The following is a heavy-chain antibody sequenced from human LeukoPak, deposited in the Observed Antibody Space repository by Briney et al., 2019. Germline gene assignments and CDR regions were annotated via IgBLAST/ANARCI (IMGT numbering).Heavy chain of an antibody. CDR1: GFTFSSYA. Sequence: PGGSLRLSCAASGFTFSSYAMHLVRQAPGKGLEYVSAISSNGGSTYYANSVKGRFTISRDNSKNTLYLQMGSLRAEDMAVYYCARGGHYYDSSGYIRELDYWGQGTLVTVSS. J-gene: IGHJ4*02. CDR3: ARGGHYYDSSGYIRELDY. CDR2: ISSNGGST. V-gene: IGHV3-64*01. D-gene: IGHD3-22*01.